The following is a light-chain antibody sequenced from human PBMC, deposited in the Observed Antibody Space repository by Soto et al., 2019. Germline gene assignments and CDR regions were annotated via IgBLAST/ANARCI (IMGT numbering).Light chain of an antibody. CDR2: QTS. J-gene: IGKJ5*01. Sequence: EIVLTQSPATLASFPGERVTLSCRASQYINTRLAWYQHRPGQAPSLLIYQTSIRAAGIPARFSGSGSGTDFTLTISSLEPEDFAVYYCQQRSNWPPDLGQGPRLEI. V-gene: IGKV3-11*01. CDR1: QYINTR. CDR3: QQRSNWPPD.